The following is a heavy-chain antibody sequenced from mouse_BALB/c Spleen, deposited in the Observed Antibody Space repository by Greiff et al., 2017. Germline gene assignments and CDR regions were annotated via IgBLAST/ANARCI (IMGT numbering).Heavy chain of an antibody. V-gene: IGHV2-9*02. CDR2: IWAGGST. CDR1: GFSLTSYG. CDR3: ARAIITTARAWFAY. D-gene: IGHD1-2*01. Sequence: QVQLKESGPGLVAPSQSLSITCTVSGFSLTSYGVHWVRQPPGKGLEWLGVIWAGGSTNYNSALMSRLSISKDNSKSQVFLKMNSLQTDDTAMYYCARAIITTARAWFAYWGQGTLVTVSA. J-gene: IGHJ3*01.